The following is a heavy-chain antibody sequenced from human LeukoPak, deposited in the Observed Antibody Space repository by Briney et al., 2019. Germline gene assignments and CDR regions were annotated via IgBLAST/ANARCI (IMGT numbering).Heavy chain of an antibody. CDR3: ARDAASGNNWFDP. V-gene: IGHV3-7*01. D-gene: IGHD3-3*01. Sequence: PGGSLRLSCAASGFTFSSYWMSWVRQAPGKGLEWVANIKQDGSEKSYVDSVKGRFTISRDNARNSLYLQMNSLSTEDTALYYCARDAASGNNWFDPWGQGTLVTVSS. J-gene: IGHJ5*02. CDR1: GFTFSSYW. CDR2: IKQDGSEK.